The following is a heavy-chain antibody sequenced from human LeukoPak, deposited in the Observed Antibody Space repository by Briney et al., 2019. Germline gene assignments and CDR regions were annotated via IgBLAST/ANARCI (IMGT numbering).Heavy chain of an antibody. CDR2: MNPNSGNT. CDR1: GYTFTSYD. CDR3: ARARSGSRRPQYYYYYMDV. J-gene: IGHJ6*03. D-gene: IGHD5-12*01. Sequence: ASVKVSCKASGYTFTSYDINWVRQATGQGLEWMGWMNPNSGNTGYAQKFQGGVTITRNTSISTAYMELSSLRSEDTAVYYCARARSGSRRPQYYYYYMDVWGKGTTVTVSS. V-gene: IGHV1-8*03.